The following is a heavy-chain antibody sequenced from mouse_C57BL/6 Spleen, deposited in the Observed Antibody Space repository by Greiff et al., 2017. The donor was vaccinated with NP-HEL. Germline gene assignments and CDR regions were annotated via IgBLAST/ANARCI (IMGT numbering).Heavy chain of an antibody. D-gene: IGHD2-2*01. CDR3: AREGGYDEYYYAMDY. J-gene: IGHJ4*01. CDR1: GYTFTSYW. Sequence: VQLQQPGAELVKPGASVKLSCKASGYTFTSYWMHWVKQRPGQGLEWIGMIHPNSGSTNYNEKFKSKATLTVDKSSSTAYMQLSSLTSEDSAVYYGAREGGYDEYYYAMDYWGQGTSVTVSS. CDR2: IHPNSGST. V-gene: IGHV1-64*01.